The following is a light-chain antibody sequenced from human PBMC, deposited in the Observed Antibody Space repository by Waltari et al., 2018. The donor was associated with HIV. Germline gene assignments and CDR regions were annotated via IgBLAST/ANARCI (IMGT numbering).Light chain of an antibody. Sequence: DVVVTQSPDFLAVSLGERATLHCKSNQSLLYISNNQNYLAWYQQKAGQRPKLLIYWAYIRESGVPDRFSGSGSETDFTLTISSLQAEDVAVYYCQQYSDVPYTFGQGTKLEIK. J-gene: IGKJ2*01. V-gene: IGKV4-1*01. CDR3: QQYSDVPYT. CDR2: WAY. CDR1: QSLLYISNNQNY.